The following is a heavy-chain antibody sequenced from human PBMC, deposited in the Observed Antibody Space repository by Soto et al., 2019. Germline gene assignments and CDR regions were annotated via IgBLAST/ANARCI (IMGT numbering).Heavy chain of an antibody. Sequence: EVQLVESGGGLVKPGGSLRLSCAASGFTFSSYSMNWVRQAPGKGLEWVSSISSSSSYIYYADSVKGRFTISRDNAKNSLYLQMNSLRAEDTAVYYCARVPITIVRGVSRVRDYYYYMDVWGKGTTVTVSS. CDR1: GFTFSSYS. CDR2: ISSSSSYI. D-gene: IGHD3-10*01. V-gene: IGHV3-21*01. CDR3: ARVPITIVRGVSRVRDYYYYMDV. J-gene: IGHJ6*03.